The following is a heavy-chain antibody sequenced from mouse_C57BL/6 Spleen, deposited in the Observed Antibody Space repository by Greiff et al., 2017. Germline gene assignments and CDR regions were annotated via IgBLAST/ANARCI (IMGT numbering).Heavy chain of an antibody. D-gene: IGHD2-3*01. Sequence: VQLQQPGAELVKPGASVKMSCKASGYTFTSYWITWVKQRPGQGLEWIGDIYPGSGSTNYNEKFKSKATLTVYTSSSAAYMQLSSLTSEDSAVYFSARWDDVYLFAYRGEEALCTVSA. V-gene: IGHV1-55*01. CDR3: ARWDDVYLFAY. CDR1: GYTFTSYW. CDR2: IYPGSGST. J-gene: IGHJ3*01.